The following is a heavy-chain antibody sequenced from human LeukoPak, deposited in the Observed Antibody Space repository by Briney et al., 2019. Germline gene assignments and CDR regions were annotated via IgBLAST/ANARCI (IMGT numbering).Heavy chain of an antibody. J-gene: IGHJ6*04. CDR2: IYTSGST. CDR3: ARHRRPGYSSSWYVPLDV. D-gene: IGHD6-13*01. Sequence: PSETLSLTCTVSGGSISSYYWSWIRQPAGKGLEWIGRIYTSGSTNYNPSLKSRVTMSVDTSKNQFSLKLSSVTAADTAVYYCARHRRPGYSSSWYVPLDVWGKGTTVTISS. V-gene: IGHV4-4*07. CDR1: GGSISSYY.